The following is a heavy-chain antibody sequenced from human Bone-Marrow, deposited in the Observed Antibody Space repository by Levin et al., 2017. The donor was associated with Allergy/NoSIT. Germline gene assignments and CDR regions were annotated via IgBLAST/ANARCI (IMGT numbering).Heavy chain of an antibody. D-gene: IGHD3-10*01. CDR3: AGEFGLVRGARGWFDP. CDR1: GGSISSSNW. CDR2: IYHSGST. Sequence: SETLSLTCAVSGGSISSSNWWSWVRQPPGKGLEWIGEIYHSGSTNYNPSLKSRVTISVDKSKNQFSLKLSSVTAADTAVYYCAGEFGLVRGARGWFDPWGQGTLVTVSS. J-gene: IGHJ5*02. V-gene: IGHV4-4*02.